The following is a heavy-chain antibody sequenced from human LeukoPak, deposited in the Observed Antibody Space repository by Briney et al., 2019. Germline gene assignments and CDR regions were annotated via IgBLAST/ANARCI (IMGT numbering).Heavy chain of an antibody. CDR3: ARGDYVWGSYRYNRNWFDP. J-gene: IGHJ5*02. D-gene: IGHD3-16*02. CDR1: GGSISSYY. V-gene: IGHV4-59*01. CDR2: IYYSGST. Sequence: SETLSLTCTVSGGSISSYYWSWIRQPPGKGLEWIGYIYYSGSTNYNPSLKSRVTISVDTSKNQFSLKLSSVTAADTAVYYCARGDYVWGSYRYNRNWFDPWGQGTLVTVSS.